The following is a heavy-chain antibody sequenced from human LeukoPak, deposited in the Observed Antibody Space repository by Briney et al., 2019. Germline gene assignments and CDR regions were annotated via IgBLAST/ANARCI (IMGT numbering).Heavy chain of an antibody. D-gene: IGHD2-2*01. CDR2: IYTSGST. J-gene: IGHJ4*02. V-gene: IGHV4-61*02. CDR3: ARVCLPQYYFDY. Sequence: PSETLSLTCTVSGGSISSGSYYWSWIRQPAGKGLEWIGRIYTSGSTNYNPSLKSRVTISVDTSKNQFSLKLSSVTAADTAVYYCARVCLPQYYFDYWGQGTLVTASS. CDR1: GGSISSGSYY.